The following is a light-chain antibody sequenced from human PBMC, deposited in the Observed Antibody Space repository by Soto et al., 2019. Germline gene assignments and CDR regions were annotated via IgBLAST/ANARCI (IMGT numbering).Light chain of an antibody. J-gene: IGKJ1*01. V-gene: IGKV1-8*01. CDR1: QGISSY. Sequence: IQMTQSPSSFSASTGDRVTITCRASQGISSYLAWYQQKPGKAPKLLIYAASTLQSGVPSRFSGTGSGTGFTLTISCLQSEDFATYYCQQYYSYPRTFGQGTKVDIK. CDR2: AAS. CDR3: QQYYSYPRT.